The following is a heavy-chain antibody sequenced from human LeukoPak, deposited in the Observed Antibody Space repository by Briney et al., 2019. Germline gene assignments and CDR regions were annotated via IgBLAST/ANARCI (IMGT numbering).Heavy chain of an antibody. J-gene: IGHJ5*02. D-gene: IGHD2-15*01. CDR2: INPNSGGT. CDR3: AREMPYFVGVVAAPRGNWFDP. Sequence: ASVKVSCKASGYTFTGYYMHWVRQAPGQGLEWMGWINPNSGGTNYAQKFQGRVTMTRDTSISTAYMELSRLRSDDTAVYYCAREMPYFVGVVAAPRGNWFDPWGQETLVTVSS. V-gene: IGHV1-2*02. CDR1: GYTFTGYY.